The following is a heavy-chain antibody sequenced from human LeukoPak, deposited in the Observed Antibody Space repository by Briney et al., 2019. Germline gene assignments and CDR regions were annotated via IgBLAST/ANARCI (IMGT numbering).Heavy chain of an antibody. D-gene: IGHD3-16*01. CDR3: ASGASLGGYCYGMDV. CDR2: IYYSGST. Sequence: SETLSLTCTVSGGSISSYYWSWIRQPPGKGLEWIGYIYYSGSTNYNPSLKSRVTISVDTSKNQFSLKLSSVTAADTAVYYCASGASLGGYCYGMDVWGQGTTVTVSS. V-gene: IGHV4-59*08. J-gene: IGHJ6*02. CDR1: GGSISSYY.